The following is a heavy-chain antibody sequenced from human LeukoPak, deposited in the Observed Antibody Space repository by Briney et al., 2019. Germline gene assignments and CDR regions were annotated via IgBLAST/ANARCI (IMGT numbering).Heavy chain of an antibody. D-gene: IGHD3-10*01. J-gene: IGHJ1*01. V-gene: IGHV3-23*01. CDR3: AKGYYGSGSPEYFQH. CDR2: LSWSGDST. Sequence: GGSLRLSCAASGFTFSDYAMSWVRQAPGKGLEWVSGLSWSGDSTYYADSMKGRFTISRDNSKNTLYLQMNSLRAEDTAVYYCAKGYYGSGSPEYFQHWGQGTLVTVSS. CDR1: GFTFSDYA.